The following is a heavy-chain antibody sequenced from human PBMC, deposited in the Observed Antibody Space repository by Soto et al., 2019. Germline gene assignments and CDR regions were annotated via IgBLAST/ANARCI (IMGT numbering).Heavy chain of an antibody. D-gene: IGHD2-2*01. CDR1: EFPVSSYG. CDR3: ARDLVSCSSTSCYSDYYYYYGMDV. CDR2: IWYDGSNK. V-gene: IGHV3-33*01. J-gene: IGHJ6*02. Sequence: LRLSCATSEFPVSSYGIHWVRQAPGKGLEWVAVIWYDGSNKYYADSVKGRFTISRDNSKNTLYLQMNSLRAEDTAVYYCARDLVSCSSTSCYSDYYYYYGMDVWGQGTTVTVSS.